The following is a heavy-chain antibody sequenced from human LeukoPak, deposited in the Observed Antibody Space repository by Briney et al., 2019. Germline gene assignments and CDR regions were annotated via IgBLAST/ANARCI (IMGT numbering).Heavy chain of an antibody. CDR3: ARDVKGGNFDY. Sequence: PGGSLRLSCAASGFTFTNYWISWVRQAPGKGLEWVANIKKDGSEKYYVDSVKGRFTISRDNAKNSLYLQMNSLRVEDTAVYYCARDVKGGNFDYWGQGTLVTVSS. J-gene: IGHJ4*02. D-gene: IGHD3-16*01. V-gene: IGHV3-7*01. CDR2: IKKDGSEK. CDR1: GFTFTNYW.